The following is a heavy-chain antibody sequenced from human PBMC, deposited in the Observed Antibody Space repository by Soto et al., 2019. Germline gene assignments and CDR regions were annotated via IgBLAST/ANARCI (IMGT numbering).Heavy chain of an antibody. CDR2: ISYDGSNK. CDR3: AKDLYYDSSGYLGY. Sequence: QVQLVESGGGVVQPGRSLRLSCAASGFTFSSYGMHWVRQAPGKGLEWVAVISYDGSNKYYADYVKGRFTISRDNSQNTLYLQMNSMRAEDTAVYYCAKDLYYDSSGYLGYWGQGTLVTVSS. CDR1: GFTFSSYG. V-gene: IGHV3-30*18. D-gene: IGHD3-22*01. J-gene: IGHJ4*02.